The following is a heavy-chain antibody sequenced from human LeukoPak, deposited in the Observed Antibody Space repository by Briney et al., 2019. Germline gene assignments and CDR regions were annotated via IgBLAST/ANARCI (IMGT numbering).Heavy chain of an antibody. Sequence: SVKVSCKASGGSFSNYAISWVRQAPGQGLEWMGGIIPLFGSPTYAQKFQGRVTITTDESTTTSYMELSSLRSDDTAVFDCARGERNIPIYYWGQGTLVTVSS. D-gene: IGHD2-21*01. J-gene: IGHJ4*02. CDR3: ARGERNIPIYY. CDR2: IIPLFGSP. CDR1: GGSFSNYA. V-gene: IGHV1-69*05.